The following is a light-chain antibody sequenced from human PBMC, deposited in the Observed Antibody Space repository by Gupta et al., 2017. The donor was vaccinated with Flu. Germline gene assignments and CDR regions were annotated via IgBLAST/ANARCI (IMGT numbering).Light chain of an antibody. Sequence: EIVMTQSPATLSVSPGEKATLSCRASQRVSKNLAWYQQRPGQSPRLLIYGASTRATGVPARFSGGGSGTEFTLTITSLQSEDFAVYYCQQYNNWPPLYSFGQGTKVEI. CDR3: QQYNNWPPLYS. CDR1: QRVSKN. CDR2: GAS. J-gene: IGKJ2*03. V-gene: IGKV3-15*01.